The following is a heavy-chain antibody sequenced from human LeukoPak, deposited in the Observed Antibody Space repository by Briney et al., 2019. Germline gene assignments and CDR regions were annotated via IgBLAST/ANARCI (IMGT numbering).Heavy chain of an antibody. V-gene: IGHV1-18*01. Sequence: ASVKVSCKASGYTFTSYGISWVGQAAGQGLEWMGWISAYNGNTKYAQKVLGRVTMTADTSTSTAYMELRSLSSDDTTVYYCARGGLVVVVATTPSTTPGLLHWLDPWGQGTLVSVSS. CDR2: ISAYNGNT. J-gene: IGHJ5*02. CDR1: GYTFTSYG. D-gene: IGHD2-15*01. CDR3: ARGGLVVVVATTPSTTPGLLHWLDP.